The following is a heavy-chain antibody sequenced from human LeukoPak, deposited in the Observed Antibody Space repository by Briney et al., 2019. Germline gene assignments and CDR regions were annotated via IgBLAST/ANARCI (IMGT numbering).Heavy chain of an antibody. J-gene: IGHJ4*02. CDR2: MNPNSGNT. Sequence: GASVKVSCKSSGYTFTSYDINWVRQATGQGLEWMGWMNPNSGNTGYAQKFQGRVTMTRNTSISTAYMELSSLRSEDTAVYYCARGSGSAGYSSSWGQGTLVTVSS. D-gene: IGHD6-13*01. CDR3: ARGSGSAGYSSS. CDR1: GYTFTSYD. V-gene: IGHV1-8*01.